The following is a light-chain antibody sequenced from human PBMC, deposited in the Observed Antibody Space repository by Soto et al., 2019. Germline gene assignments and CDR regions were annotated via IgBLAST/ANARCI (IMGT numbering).Light chain of an antibody. J-gene: IGLJ2*01. CDR2: EVS. CDR3: SSYTSSSTVV. V-gene: IGLV2-14*01. Sequence: QSALTQPASVSASPGQSITISCTGTSSDVGGYNYVSWYQQHAGKAPKLMIYEVSNRPSGVSNRFSGSKSGNTASLTISGLQAEDEADYYCSSYTSSSTVVFGGGTKLTVL. CDR1: SSDVGGYNY.